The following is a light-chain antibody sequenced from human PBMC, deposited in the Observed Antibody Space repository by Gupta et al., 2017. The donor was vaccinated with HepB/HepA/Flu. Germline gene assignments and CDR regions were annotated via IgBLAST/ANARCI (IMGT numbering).Light chain of an antibody. Sequence: DIVFTLSPVTLSLSPGASGNLSCSDSQSVSSSYLAWYQQKPGQAPRLLIYGASSRATGIPDRFSGSGSGTDFTLTISRLEAEDVGVYYCLQDGSSPRTFGGGTKVEIK. V-gene: IGKV3-20*01. CDR3: LQDGSSPRT. J-gene: IGKJ4*02. CDR1: QSVSSSY. CDR2: GAS.